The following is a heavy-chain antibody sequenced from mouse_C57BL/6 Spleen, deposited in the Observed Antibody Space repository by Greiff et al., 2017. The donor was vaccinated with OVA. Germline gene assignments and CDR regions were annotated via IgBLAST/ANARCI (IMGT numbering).Heavy chain of an antibody. Sequence: EVKLMESGPGLVKPSQSLSLTCSVTGYSITSGYYWNWIRQFPGNKLEWLGYISYDGSTNYTPSLKNRISITRDTSKNQFFLKLNSVTTEDTATYYCAREGGTDYDDPGAWLAYWGQGTLVTVAA. J-gene: IGHJ3*01. CDR3: AREGGTDYDDPGAWLAY. V-gene: IGHV3-6*01. CDR2: ISYDGST. CDR1: GYSITSGYY. D-gene: IGHD2-4*01.